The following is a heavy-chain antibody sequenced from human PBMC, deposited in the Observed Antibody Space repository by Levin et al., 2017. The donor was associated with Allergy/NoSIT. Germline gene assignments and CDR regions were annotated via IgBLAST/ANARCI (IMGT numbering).Heavy chain of an antibody. CDR3: ALLDSDFRYFHP. Sequence: SETLSLTCTVSGGSISSYYWSWIRQPPGKGLEWIGHIYYSGSTNYNPSLKSRVTISVDTSKNQFSLKLSSVTAADTAVYYCALLDSDFRYFHPWGQGTLVTVSS. D-gene: IGHD1-26*01. J-gene: IGHJ1*01. CDR1: GGSISSYY. V-gene: IGHV4-59*08. CDR2: IYYSGST.